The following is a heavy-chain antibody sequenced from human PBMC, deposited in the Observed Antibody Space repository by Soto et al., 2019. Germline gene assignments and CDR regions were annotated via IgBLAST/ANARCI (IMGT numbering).Heavy chain of an antibody. CDR3: DRRGYSYGRSRDFDY. D-gene: IGHD5-18*01. CDR1: GGSISSGDYY. CDR2: IYYSGST. J-gene: IGHJ4*02. V-gene: IGHV4-30-4*01. Sequence: LICTVSGGSISSGDYYWSWIRQPPGKGLEWIGYIYYSGSTYYNPSLKSRVTISVDTSKNQFSLKLSYVTAADTAVYYCDRRGYSYGRSRDFDYWGQGTLVTVYS.